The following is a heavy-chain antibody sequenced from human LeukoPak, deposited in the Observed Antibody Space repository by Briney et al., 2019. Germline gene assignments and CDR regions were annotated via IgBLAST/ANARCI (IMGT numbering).Heavy chain of an antibody. V-gene: IGHV1-2*02. D-gene: IGHD2-2*01. CDR3: ASSRGSSTSRN. Sequence: ASVKVSCKASGYTFTRYYMHWVPQAPGQGLEWMGWINPNSGGTNYAQKLQGRVTMTRDTSISTAYMELSRLRSDDTAVYYCASSRGSSTSRNWGQGTLVTVSS. CDR1: GYTFTRYY. J-gene: IGHJ4*02. CDR2: INPNSGGT.